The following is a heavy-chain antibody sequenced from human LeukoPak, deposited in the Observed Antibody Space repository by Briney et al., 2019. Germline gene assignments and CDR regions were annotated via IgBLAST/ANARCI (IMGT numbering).Heavy chain of an antibody. D-gene: IGHD2-15*01. Sequence: SQTLSLTCTVSGGSISSGSYYWSWIRQAAGKGVEWIGRIYTGGSTNYNPSLKSRVTISVDTSKNQFSLKLSSVTAADTAVYYCARDKRAGSPYYFDYWGQGTLVTVSS. CDR2: IYTGGST. CDR1: GGSISSGSYY. J-gene: IGHJ4*02. V-gene: IGHV4-61*02. CDR3: ARDKRAGSPYYFDY.